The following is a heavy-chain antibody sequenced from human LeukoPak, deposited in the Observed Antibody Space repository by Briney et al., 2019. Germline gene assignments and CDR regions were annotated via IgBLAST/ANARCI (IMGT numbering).Heavy chain of an antibody. V-gene: IGHV4-59*08. D-gene: IGHD3-9*01. CDR1: GRCISCHY. J-gene: IGHJ4*02. CDR2: ISYSGST. CDR3: ARLSDRILGSYYFDY. Sequence: SNTLYVTCTAAGRCISCHYCNWIRQPPRTALPLIPLISYSGSTNYNPSLKSRVTISVDTSKNHYSLKLSSVTAADTAVYYCARLSDRILGSYYFDYWGQGTLVTVSS.